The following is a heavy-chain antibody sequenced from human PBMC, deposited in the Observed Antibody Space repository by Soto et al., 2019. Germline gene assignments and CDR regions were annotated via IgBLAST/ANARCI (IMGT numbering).Heavy chain of an antibody. J-gene: IGHJ3*02. Sequence: GASVKVSCKASGYTFTSYDINLVRQATGQGLEWMGWMNPNSGNTGYAQKFQGRVTMTRNTSISTAYMELSSLRSEDTAVYYCAIIVVQPHGNAFDIWGQGTMVTLS. CDR1: GYTFTSYD. D-gene: IGHD2-15*01. CDR2: MNPNSGNT. CDR3: AIIVVQPHGNAFDI. V-gene: IGHV1-8*01.